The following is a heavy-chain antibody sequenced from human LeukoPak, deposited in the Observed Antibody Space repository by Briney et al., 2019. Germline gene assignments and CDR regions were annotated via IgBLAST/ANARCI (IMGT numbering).Heavy chain of an antibody. CDR3: ARLPFSTPFY. Sequence: SETLSLTCTVSGGSISSYYWSWIRQPPGKGLEWIGYIYYSGSTNYNPSLKSRVTISVDTSKNQFSLKLSSVTAADTAVYYCARLPFSTPFYWGQGTLVTVSS. CDR2: IYYSGST. CDR1: GGSISSYY. J-gene: IGHJ4*02. V-gene: IGHV4-59*01. D-gene: IGHD2/OR15-2a*01.